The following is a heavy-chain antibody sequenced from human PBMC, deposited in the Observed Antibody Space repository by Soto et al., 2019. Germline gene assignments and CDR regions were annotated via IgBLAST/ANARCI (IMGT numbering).Heavy chain of an antibody. CDR3: ARGEVYDGALYFDY. CDR2: IYYTGST. D-gene: IGHD3-22*01. CDR1: GGSISSY. J-gene: IGHJ4*02. Sequence: QLQLQESGPGLVKASDTLSLTCTVSGGSISSYWNWIRQPPGKGLEWISYIYYTGSTTYNPSLMGRVTTSLDTSKHQFSLRLNYVTAADTAVYYCARGEVYDGALYFDYWGLGTLVTVSS. V-gene: IGHV4-59*07.